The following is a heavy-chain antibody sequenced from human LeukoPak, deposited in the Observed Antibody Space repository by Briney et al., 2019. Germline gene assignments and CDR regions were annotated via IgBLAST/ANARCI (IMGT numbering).Heavy chain of an antibody. Sequence: SVKVSCKASGGTFSSYAISWVRQAPGQGLEWMGGIIPIFGTANYAQKFQGRVTMTRDTSISTAYMELSRLRSDDTAVYYCARDKQLDWAHYYYYYMDVWGKGTTVTVSS. J-gene: IGHJ6*03. CDR3: ARDKQLDWAHYYYYYMDV. D-gene: IGHD1-1*01. V-gene: IGHV1-69*05. CDR2: IIPIFGTA. CDR1: GGTFSSYA.